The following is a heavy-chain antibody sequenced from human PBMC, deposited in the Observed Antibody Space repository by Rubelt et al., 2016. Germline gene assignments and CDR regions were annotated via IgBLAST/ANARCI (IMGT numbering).Heavy chain of an antibody. CDR1: GDSVSSNTVA. Sequence: QVQLQQSGPGLVKPSQTLSLTCAISGDSVSSNTVAWNWIRQSPSRGLEWLGRTYRMSPDYAVSVKSRITISPDTPTNQLPLQLDAVTPDDTSGYYCARGVLNSFDIWGRGRRGTGSS. CDR3: ARGVLNSFDI. V-gene: IGHV6-1*01. D-gene: IGHD1-7*01. J-gene: IGHJ3*02. CDR2: TYRMSP.